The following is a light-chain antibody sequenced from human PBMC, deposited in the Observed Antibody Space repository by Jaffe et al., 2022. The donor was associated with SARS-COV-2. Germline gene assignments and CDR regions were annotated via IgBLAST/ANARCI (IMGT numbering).Light chain of an antibody. CDR2: EVS. CDR1: SSDVGSYNL. Sequence: QSALTQPASVSGSPGQSITISCTGTSSDVGSYNLVSWYQQHPGKAPKLMIYEVSKRPSGISNRFSGSKSGNTASLTISGLQPEDEADYYCCSYAGSSSLEVFGTGTKVTVL. CDR3: CSYAGSSSLEV. V-gene: IGLV2-23*02. J-gene: IGLJ1*01.